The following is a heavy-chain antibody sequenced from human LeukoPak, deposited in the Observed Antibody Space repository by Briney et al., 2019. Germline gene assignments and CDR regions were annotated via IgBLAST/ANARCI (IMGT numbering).Heavy chain of an antibody. J-gene: IGHJ4*02. V-gene: IGHV4-39*01. Sequence: SQTLSLTCTVSGGSISSSSYYWGWVRQPPGKWLEWIVSIYYSGSTYYNPSLEGRVTISVHTSKNQFSLKLSSVTAADTAVYYCARSVLSVWGSYRYFDYWGQGTLVTVSS. CDR2: IYYSGST. CDR3: ARSVLSVWGSYRYFDY. CDR1: GGSISSSSYY. D-gene: IGHD3-16*02.